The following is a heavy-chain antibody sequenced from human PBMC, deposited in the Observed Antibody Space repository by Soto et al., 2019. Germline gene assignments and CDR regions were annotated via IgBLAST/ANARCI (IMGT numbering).Heavy chain of an antibody. V-gene: IGHV3-7*01. CDR2: IKEDGSEK. Sequence: DVQLVESGGDLVQPGGSLRLSCADSRFTFSGYWMYWLRQAPGKGLEWVANIKEDGSEKNYLDSVSGRFTISRDNAKNSLYLKMNSLRAEDTAVYYCARGARIWGQGTMVTVSS. CDR3: ARGARI. J-gene: IGHJ3*02. CDR1: RFTFSGYW.